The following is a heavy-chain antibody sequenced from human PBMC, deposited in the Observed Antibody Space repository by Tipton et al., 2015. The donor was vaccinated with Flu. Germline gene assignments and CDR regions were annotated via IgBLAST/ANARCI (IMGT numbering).Heavy chain of an antibody. J-gene: IGHJ4*02. D-gene: IGHD1-26*01. CDR2: VHYSGST. Sequence: PSLTCTVSGGSISSSNYHWGWIRQPPGMGLEWIGSVHYSGSTYQNPSLESRVTISVDTSKNQFSLKLSSVTAADTAVYFCAREGRNSGGLDYWGQGTLVTVSS. CDR1: GGSISSSNYH. V-gene: IGHV4-39*07. CDR3: AREGRNSGGLDY.